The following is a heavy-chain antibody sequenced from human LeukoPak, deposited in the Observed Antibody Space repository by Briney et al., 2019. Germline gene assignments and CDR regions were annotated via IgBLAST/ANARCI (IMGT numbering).Heavy chain of an antibody. Sequence: ASVKVSCKASGYTFTGYYMHWVRQAPGQGLEWMGRINPNSGGTNYAQKFQGRVTMTRHTSISTAYMELSRLRSDDTAVYYCARVPYGGNSFWLYWGQGTLVTVSS. D-gene: IGHD4-23*01. CDR2: INPNSGGT. CDR1: GYTFTGYY. V-gene: IGHV1-2*06. J-gene: IGHJ4*02. CDR3: ARVPYGGNSFWLY.